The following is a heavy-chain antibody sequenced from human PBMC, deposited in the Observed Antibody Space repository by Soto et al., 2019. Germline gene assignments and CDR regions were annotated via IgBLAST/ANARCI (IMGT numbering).Heavy chain of an antibody. CDR3: AKGEYSKDYFDY. Sequence: QPGGSLRLSCAASGFTLSSYGMHWVRQAPGKGLEWVAVISYDGSNKYYADSVKGRFTISRDNSKNTLYLQMNSLRAEDTAVYYCAKGEYSKDYFDYWGQGTLVTVSS. CDR2: ISYDGSNK. CDR1: GFTLSSYG. D-gene: IGHD5-12*01. J-gene: IGHJ4*02. V-gene: IGHV3-30*18.